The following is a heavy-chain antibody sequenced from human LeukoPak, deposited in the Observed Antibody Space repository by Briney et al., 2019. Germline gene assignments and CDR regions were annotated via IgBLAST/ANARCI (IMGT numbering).Heavy chain of an antibody. Sequence: PGGSLRLSCAASGFTFSSYAMSWVRQAPGKGLEWVSAISGSGGSTCYADSVKGRFTISRDNSKNTLYLQMNSLRAEDTAVYYCAKSFLAMTTVTSLDYWGQGTLVTVSS. CDR3: AKSFLAMTTVTSLDY. V-gene: IGHV3-23*01. D-gene: IGHD4-17*01. J-gene: IGHJ4*02. CDR1: GFTFSSYA. CDR2: ISGSGGST.